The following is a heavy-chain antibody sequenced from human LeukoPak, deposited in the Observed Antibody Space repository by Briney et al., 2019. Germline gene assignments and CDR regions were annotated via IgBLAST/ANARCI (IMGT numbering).Heavy chain of an antibody. CDR3: ARARYILGTSPLGY. CDR2: INPNSGDT. Sequence: ASVTVSCKASGYTFTGNYMHWVRQAPGQGLEWMGWINPNSGDTNYAQKFQGRVTMTRDTSISTAYMELSRLRCDDTPVYYCARARYILGTSPLGYWGQGTLVTVSS. V-gene: IGHV1-2*02. CDR1: GYTFTGNY. D-gene: IGHD2-2*01. J-gene: IGHJ4*02.